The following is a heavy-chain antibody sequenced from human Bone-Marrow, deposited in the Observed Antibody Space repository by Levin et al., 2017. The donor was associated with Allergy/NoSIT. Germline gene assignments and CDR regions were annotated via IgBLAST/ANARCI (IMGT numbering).Heavy chain of an antibody. J-gene: IGHJ2*01. Sequence: PGGSLRLSCAASGFTFSNYAMSWVRQAPGKGLEWVSVISGSGGTTFYADSVRGRFTISRDNSKNMLYLQMNSLRAEDTAIYYCSKVPGRGLYVNGFWYFDLWGRGTLATVSS. D-gene: IGHD1-14*01. CDR2: ISGSGGTT. CDR3: SKVPGRGLYVNGFWYFDL. CDR1: GFTFSNYA. V-gene: IGHV3-23*01.